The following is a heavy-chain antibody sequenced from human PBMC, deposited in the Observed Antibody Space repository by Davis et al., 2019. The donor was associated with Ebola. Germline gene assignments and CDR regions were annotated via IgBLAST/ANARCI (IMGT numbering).Heavy chain of an antibody. V-gene: IGHV3-66*02. Sequence: PGGSLRLSCVVSGFTVGSKYMNWVRQAPGKGLEWVSVIYSVGSTYYADSVKGRFTISRDNSKNTVYLQMDSLRVEDTALYYCAGDDGDSVEDGWFDPWGQGTLVTVSS. CDR2: IYSVGST. J-gene: IGHJ5*02. D-gene: IGHD4-17*01. CDR1: GFTVGSKY. CDR3: AGDDGDSVEDGWFDP.